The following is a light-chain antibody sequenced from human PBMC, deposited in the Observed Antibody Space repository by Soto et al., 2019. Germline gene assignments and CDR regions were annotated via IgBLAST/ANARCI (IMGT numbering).Light chain of an antibody. Sequence: QSVLTQPPSASGTPGQRVTISCSGTSSNIGRNYVYWYQQLPGTAPKLVIHRNNQRPSGVPDRYSGSKSGTSASLAISGLRSGDEADYYCAVWDASLSAWVFGGGTKLTVL. CDR3: AVWDASLSAWV. CDR2: RNN. CDR1: SSNIGRNY. J-gene: IGLJ3*02. V-gene: IGLV1-47*01.